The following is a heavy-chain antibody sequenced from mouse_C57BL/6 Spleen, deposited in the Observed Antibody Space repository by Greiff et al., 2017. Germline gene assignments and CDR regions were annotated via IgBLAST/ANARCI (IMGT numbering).Heavy chain of an antibody. Sequence: QVQLQQPGAELVKPGASVKVSCKASGYTFTSYWMHWVKQRPGQGLEWIGRIHPSDSYTNYNQKFKGKATLTVDTSSSTAYMQLSSLTSEDSAVYYCARREGFYSPWFAYWGQGTLVTVSA. CDR3: ARREGFYSPWFAY. D-gene: IGHD2-12*01. J-gene: IGHJ3*01. CDR2: IHPSDSYT. V-gene: IGHV1-74*01. CDR1: GYTFTSYW.